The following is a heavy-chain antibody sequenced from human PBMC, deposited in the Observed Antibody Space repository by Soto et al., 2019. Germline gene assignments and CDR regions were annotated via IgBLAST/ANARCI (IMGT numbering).Heavy chain of an antibody. CDR3: ARCIGPTIFGVVTPSYYYYYMDV. V-gene: IGHV3-7*01. CDR1: GFTFSSYW. D-gene: IGHD3-3*01. CDR2: IKQDGSEK. Sequence: GGSLRLSCAASGFTFSSYWMSWVRQAPGKGLEWVANIKQDGSEKYYVDSVKGRFTISRDNAKNSPYLQMNSRRAEDTAVYYCARCIGPTIFGVVTPSYYYYYMDVWGKGTTVTVSS. J-gene: IGHJ6*03.